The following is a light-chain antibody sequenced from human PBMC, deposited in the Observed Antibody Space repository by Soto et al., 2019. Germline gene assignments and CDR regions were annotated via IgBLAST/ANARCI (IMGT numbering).Light chain of an antibody. CDR3: SSYAGSKNLV. V-gene: IGLV2-8*01. CDR1: SSDVGGYNS. Sequence: QSVLTQPPSASGSPGQSVTISCTGTSSDVGGYNSVSWYQQHPGKAPKLVIYEVSKRPSGVPDRFSTSKSDNTASLTVSGLQAADAADYYCSSYAGSKNLVFGGGTKLTVL. J-gene: IGLJ2*01. CDR2: EVS.